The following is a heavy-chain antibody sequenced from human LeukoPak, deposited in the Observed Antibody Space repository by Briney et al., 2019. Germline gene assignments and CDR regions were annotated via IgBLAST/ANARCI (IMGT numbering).Heavy chain of an antibody. V-gene: IGHV1-2*02. Sequence: ASVKVSCKASGYTFTGYYMHWVRQAPGQGLEWMGWINPNSGGTNYAQKFQGRVTMTRDTSISTAYMELSRLRSDDTAVYYCARTSSGWPYYYYGMDAWGQGTTVTVSS. D-gene: IGHD6-19*01. CDR3: ARTSSGWPYYYYGMDA. CDR1: GYTFTGYY. J-gene: IGHJ6*02. CDR2: INPNSGGT.